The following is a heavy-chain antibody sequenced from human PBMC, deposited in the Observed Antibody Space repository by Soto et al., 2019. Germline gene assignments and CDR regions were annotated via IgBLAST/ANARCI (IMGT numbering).Heavy chain of an antibody. CDR3: ARYRREAVAGYTLDN. D-gene: IGHD6-13*01. V-gene: IGHV4-59*01. Sequence: WSGYVYNSGSTNYNPSLKSRVTISEDTSKSQFSLKVNSMTAADTAVYYCARYRREAVAGYTLDNWGQGILVTVSS. J-gene: IGHJ4*02. CDR2: VYNSGST.